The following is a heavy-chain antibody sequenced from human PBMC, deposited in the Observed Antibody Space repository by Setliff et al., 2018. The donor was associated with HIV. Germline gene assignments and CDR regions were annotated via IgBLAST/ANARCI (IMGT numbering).Heavy chain of an antibody. CDR1: GGSFSGYY. V-gene: IGHV4-34*01. CDR2: INHSGST. CDR3: ARRVIVLLWFGENTKEAFDI. J-gene: IGHJ3*02. D-gene: IGHD3-10*01. Sequence: SETLSLTCAVYGGSFSGYYWSWIRQPPGKGLEWIGEINHSGSTNDNPSLKSRVTISVDTSKNQFSLKLSSVTAAETAVYYCARRVIVLLWFGENTKEAFDIWGQGTMVTVSS.